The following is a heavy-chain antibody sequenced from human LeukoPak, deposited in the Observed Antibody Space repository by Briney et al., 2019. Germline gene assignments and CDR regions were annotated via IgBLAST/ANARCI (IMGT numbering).Heavy chain of an antibody. D-gene: IGHD3-16*01. CDR1: GFTFSSYE. J-gene: IGHJ4*02. Sequence: GGSLRLSCAASGFTFSSYEMNWVRQAPGKGLEWVSNISSSGSTIYYADSVKGRFTISRDNAKNSLYLQMNSLRAEDTAVYYCARWRAEGGSDYWGQGTLVTVSS. CDR3: ARWRAEGGSDY. V-gene: IGHV3-48*03. CDR2: ISSSGSTI.